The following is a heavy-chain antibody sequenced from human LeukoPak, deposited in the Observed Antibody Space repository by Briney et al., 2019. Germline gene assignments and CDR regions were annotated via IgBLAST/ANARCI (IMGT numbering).Heavy chain of an antibody. J-gene: IGHJ6*03. CDR1: GGTFSSYA. CDR3: ARGGVFMYHYYYMDV. D-gene: IGHD6-13*01. V-gene: IGHV1-69*05. Sequence: GASVKVSCKASGGTFSSYAISWVRQAPGQGLEWMGGIIPIFGTANYAQKFQGRVTITTDESTSTAYMELSSLRSEDTAVYYCARGGVFMYHYYYMDVWGKGTTVTISS. CDR2: IIPIFGTA.